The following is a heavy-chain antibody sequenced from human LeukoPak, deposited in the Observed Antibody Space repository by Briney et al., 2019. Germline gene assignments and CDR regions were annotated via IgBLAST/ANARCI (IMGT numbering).Heavy chain of an antibody. CDR2: MWFEGSDP. V-gene: IGHV3-33*01. Sequence: GSSLRLSCAASGFTFRSNGIHWVRQAPGKGLEWVAYMWFEGSDPKYADSVKGRFTISRDNSKNTLYLQMNSLRAEDTAVYYCATYGDSRRRDWYFDLWGRGTLVTVSS. J-gene: IGHJ2*01. D-gene: IGHD4-17*01. CDR3: ATYGDSRRRDWYFDL. CDR1: GFTFRSNG.